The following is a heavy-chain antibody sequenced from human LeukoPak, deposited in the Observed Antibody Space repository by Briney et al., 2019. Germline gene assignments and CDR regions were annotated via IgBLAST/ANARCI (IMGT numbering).Heavy chain of an antibody. CDR2: IKQDGSEK. J-gene: IGHJ4*02. D-gene: IGHD3-3*01. Sequence: GGSLRLSCAASGFTFSSYWMSWVRQAPGKGLGWVANIKQDGSEKYYVDSVKGRFTISRDNAKNSLYLQMNSLRAEDTAVYYCARDVETYYDFWSGYYRYFDYWGQGTLVTVSS. CDR3: ARDVETYYDFWSGYYRYFDY. V-gene: IGHV3-7*01. CDR1: GFTFSSYW.